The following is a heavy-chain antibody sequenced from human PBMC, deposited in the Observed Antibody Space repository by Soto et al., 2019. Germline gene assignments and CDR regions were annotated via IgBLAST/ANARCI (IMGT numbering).Heavy chain of an antibody. CDR1: GFTFTSSA. D-gene: IGHD2-8*01. Sequence: SVKVSCKASGFTFTSSAFQWVRQARGQRLEWIGWIAVGSGYTNYAQRFQDRVTLTRDMSTATTYMELSRLTSEDTAIYYCAADATAWQQMVPSDYWGQETLVTVSS. CDR2: IAVGSGYT. J-gene: IGHJ4*02. CDR3: AADATAWQQMVPSDY. V-gene: IGHV1-58*01.